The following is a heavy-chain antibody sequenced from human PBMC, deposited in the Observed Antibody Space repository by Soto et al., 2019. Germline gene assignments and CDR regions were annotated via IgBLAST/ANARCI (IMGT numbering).Heavy chain of an antibody. CDR3: ARDVRGGRGNYGMDV. D-gene: IGHD3-10*02. Sequence: SLSLACPVSGCSMSSGGYYWSWIRQHPGKGLEWIGYIYYSGSTYYNPSLKSRVTISVDTSKNQFSLKLSSVTAADTAVYYCARDVRGGRGNYGMDVWGQGTTVTVSS. CDR2: IYYSGST. J-gene: IGHJ6*02. CDR1: GCSMSSGGYY. V-gene: IGHV4-31*03.